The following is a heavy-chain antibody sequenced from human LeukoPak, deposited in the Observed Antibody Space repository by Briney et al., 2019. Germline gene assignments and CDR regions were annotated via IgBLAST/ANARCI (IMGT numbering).Heavy chain of an antibody. CDR2: FDPEDGET. V-gene: IGHV1-24*01. Sequence: ASVKVSCKVSGYTLTELSMHWVRQAPGKGLEWMGGFDPEDGETIYAQKYQGRVTTTEDTSTDTAYMELSSLRCEDTAVYYCATARSTVVMAVFDYWGQGTLVTVSS. CDR1: GYTLTELS. D-gene: IGHD4-23*01. J-gene: IGHJ4*02. CDR3: ATARSTVVMAVFDY.